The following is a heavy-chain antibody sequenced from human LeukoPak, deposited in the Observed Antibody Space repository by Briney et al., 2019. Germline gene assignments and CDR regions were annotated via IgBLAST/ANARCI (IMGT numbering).Heavy chain of an antibody. CDR1: GFTFSNYE. CDR2: ISSSGRNI. V-gene: IGHV3-48*03. J-gene: IGHJ4*02. Sequence: PGGSLRLSCAASGFTFSNYEFNWVRQAPGKGLEWVSYISSSGRNIYYADSVKGRFTISRDNAKNSLYLQMNSLRAEDTAVYYCARGEGITMIVVVTPGEYGYWGQGTLVTVSS. CDR3: ARGEGITMIVVVTPGEYGY. D-gene: IGHD3-22*01.